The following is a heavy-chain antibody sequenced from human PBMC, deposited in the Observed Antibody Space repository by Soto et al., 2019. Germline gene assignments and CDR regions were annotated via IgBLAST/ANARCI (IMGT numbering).Heavy chain of an antibody. Sequence: QVQLVQSGTEVKKPGSSVKVSCKASGGTFSTYTMTWVRQAPGQGLEWMGGIIPLFGTANYAQKFQGRVTITADESMSTVYMELSSLRSEDTAVYYCARSQDSSGYWNNCFDPWGQGTLVTVSS. CDR2: IIPLFGTA. CDR1: GGTFSTYT. V-gene: IGHV1-69*01. J-gene: IGHJ5*02. CDR3: ARSQDSSGYWNNCFDP. D-gene: IGHD3-22*01.